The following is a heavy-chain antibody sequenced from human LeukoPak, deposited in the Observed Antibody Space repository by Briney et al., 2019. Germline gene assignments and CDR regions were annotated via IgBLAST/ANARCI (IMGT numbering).Heavy chain of an antibody. CDR2: IYTSGST. Sequence: SETLSLTCTVSGDSSNSYYWSWIRQPAGKGLEWIGRIYTSGSTNYNPSLKSRVTMSVDTSKNQFSLKLSSVTAADTAVYYCARVLRWGFDYWGQGTLVTVSS. D-gene: IGHD4-23*01. CDR3: ARVLRWGFDY. J-gene: IGHJ4*02. V-gene: IGHV4-4*07. CDR1: GDSSNSYY.